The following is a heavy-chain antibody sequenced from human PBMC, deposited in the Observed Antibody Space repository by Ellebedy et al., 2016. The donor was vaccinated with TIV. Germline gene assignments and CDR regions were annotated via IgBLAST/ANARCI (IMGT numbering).Heavy chain of an antibody. D-gene: IGHD6-13*01. J-gene: IGHJ1*01. CDR3: AKAYGSSWYEYFQH. CDR2: ISSNGGST. CDR1: GFTFSSYA. Sequence: GESLMISCSASGFTFSSYAMHWVRQAPGTGLEYVSAISSNGGSTYYADSVKGRFTISRDNSKNTLYLQMNSLRAEDTAVYHCAKAYGSSWYEYFQHWGQGTLVTVSS. V-gene: IGHV3-64*04.